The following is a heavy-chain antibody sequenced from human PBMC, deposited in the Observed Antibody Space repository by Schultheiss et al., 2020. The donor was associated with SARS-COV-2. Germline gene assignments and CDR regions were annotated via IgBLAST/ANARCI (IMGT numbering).Heavy chain of an antibody. CDR1: GFTFSDYY. D-gene: IGHD6-19*01. V-gene: IGHV3-23*01. CDR2: ISGSGGST. Sequence: GGERRSSCAASGFTFSDYYLSWIRQAPGKGLEWVSAISGSGGSTYYADSVKGRFTISRDNSKNTLYLQMNSLRAEDTAVYYCAALGGGWYTIGYWGQGTLVTVSS. CDR3: AALGGGWYTIGY. J-gene: IGHJ4*02.